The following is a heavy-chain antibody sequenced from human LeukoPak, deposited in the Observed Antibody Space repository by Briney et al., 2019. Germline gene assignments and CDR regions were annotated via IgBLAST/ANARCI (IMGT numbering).Heavy chain of an antibody. CDR1: GFSFNTYP. D-gene: IGHD3-10*01. CDR2: ISNDGDNK. CDR3: ARPDDSESFYRANHY. J-gene: IGHJ4*02. Sequence: GGSLRLSCAASGFSFNTYPMHWVRQAPGKGLEWVAVISNDGDNKYYADSVKGRFTISRDNSNNTLSLQMNGLRVEDTAVYYCARPDDSESFYRANHYWGRGTLVTVS. V-gene: IGHV3-30*04.